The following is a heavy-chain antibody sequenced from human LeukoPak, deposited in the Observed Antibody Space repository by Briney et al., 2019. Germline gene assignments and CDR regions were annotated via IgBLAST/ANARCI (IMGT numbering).Heavy chain of an antibody. CDR3: ARDWAKYDSSGNY. D-gene: IGHD3-22*01. V-gene: IGHV3-30*04. CDR2: ISYDGSNK. Sequence: PGRSLRLSCAASGFTFSSYAMHGVRQAPGKGLEGVEVISYDGSNKYYADSVKGRFTISRDNSKNTLYLQMNSLRAEDTAVYYCARDWAKYDSSGNYWGQGTLVTVSS. CDR1: GFTFSSYA. J-gene: IGHJ4*02.